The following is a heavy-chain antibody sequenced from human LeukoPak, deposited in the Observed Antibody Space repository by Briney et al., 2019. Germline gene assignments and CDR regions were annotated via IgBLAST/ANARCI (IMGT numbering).Heavy chain of an antibody. J-gene: IGHJ6*02. CDR1: GYTFTSYG. V-gene: IGHV1-18*01. CDR3: ARAGLPYYYYGMDV. D-gene: IGHD5-18*01. CDR2: ISAYNGNT. Sequence: ASVKVSCKASGYTFTSYGISWVRQAPGQGLEWMGWISAYNGNTNYAQKLQGRVTMTTDTSTSTAYMELRSLRSDDTAVYYRARAGLPYYYYGMDVWGQGTTVTVSS.